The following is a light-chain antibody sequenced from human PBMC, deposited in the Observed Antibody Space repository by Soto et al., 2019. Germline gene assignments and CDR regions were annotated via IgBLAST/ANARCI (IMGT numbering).Light chain of an antibody. Sequence: QSVLTQPPSVSAAPGQKVTISCSGSSSNIGNNYVSWYQQLPGTAPKLLIYDNNKRPSGIPDRFSGSKSGTSATLGITGLQTGDEADYYCGTWDSSLSAWVFGGGTNFTVL. CDR1: SSNIGNNY. CDR3: GTWDSSLSAWV. J-gene: IGLJ3*02. V-gene: IGLV1-51*01. CDR2: DNN.